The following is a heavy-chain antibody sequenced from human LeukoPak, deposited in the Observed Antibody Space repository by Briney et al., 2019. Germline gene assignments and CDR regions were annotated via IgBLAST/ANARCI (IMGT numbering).Heavy chain of an antibody. D-gene: IGHD2-15*01. CDR2: INPSGGST. J-gene: IGHJ4*02. V-gene: IGHV1-46*01. CDR3: ARDSYVGYCSGGSCDGADY. Sequence: ASVKVSCKASGYTFTGYYMHWVRQAPGQGLEWMGRINPSGGSTSYAQKFQGRVTMTRDTSTSTVYMELSSLRSEDTAVYYCARDSYVGYCSGGSCDGADYWGQGTLVTVSS. CDR1: GYTFTGYY.